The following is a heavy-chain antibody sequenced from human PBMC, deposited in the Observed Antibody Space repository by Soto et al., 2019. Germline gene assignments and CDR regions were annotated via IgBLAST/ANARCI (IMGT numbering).Heavy chain of an antibody. D-gene: IGHD4-17*01. CDR2: MNPNSGNT. CDR3: ARGPDHGDYELWYNWFDP. J-gene: IGHJ5*02. V-gene: IGHV1-8*01. CDR1: GYTFTSYD. Sequence: ASVKVSCEASGYTFTSYDINWVRQATGQGLEWMGWMNPNSGNTGYAQKFQGRVTMTRNTSISTAYMELSSLRSEDTAVYYCARGPDHGDYELWYNWFDPWGQGTLVTVSS.